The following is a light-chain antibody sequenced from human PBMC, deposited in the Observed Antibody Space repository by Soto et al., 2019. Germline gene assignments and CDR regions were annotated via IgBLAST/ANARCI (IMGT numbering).Light chain of an antibody. J-gene: IGKJ1*01. Sequence: DIQMTQSPSTLSAFVGDRVTITCRASQSIGRWLAWYQQKPGKAPKLLIYDASSLESGVPSRFSGSGSGTEFTLTIRSLKTDEFATYACQQYNTYSPEGTFGQGTKVDI. CDR1: QSIGRW. CDR2: DAS. CDR3: QQYNTYSPEGT. V-gene: IGKV1-5*01.